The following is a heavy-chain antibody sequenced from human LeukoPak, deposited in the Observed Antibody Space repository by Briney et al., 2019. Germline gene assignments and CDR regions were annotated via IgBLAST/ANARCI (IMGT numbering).Heavy chain of an antibody. CDR3: ARTWGYAWFDP. V-gene: IGHV4-59*08. Sequence: SETLSLTCTVSGGSISSYYWSWIRQPPGKGLEWIWYIYYSGSTNYNPSLKSRVTISVDTSKNQFSLKLSSVTAADTAVYYCARTWGYAWFDPWGQGTLVTVSS. CDR2: IYYSGST. D-gene: IGHD7-27*01. J-gene: IGHJ5*02. CDR1: GGSISSYY.